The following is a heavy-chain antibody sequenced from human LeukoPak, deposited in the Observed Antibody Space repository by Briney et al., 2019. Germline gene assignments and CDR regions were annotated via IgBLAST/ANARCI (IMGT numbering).Heavy chain of an antibody. CDR3: ATVHYYYDSSGSSYFDY. V-gene: IGHV1-2*02. Sequence: ASVKVSCKASGYTFTGYYMHWVRQAPGQGLEWMGWINPNSGGTNYAQKFQGRVTMTEDTSTDTAYMELSSLRSEDTAVYYCATVHYYYDSSGSSYFDYWGQGTLVTVSS. CDR2: INPNSGGT. J-gene: IGHJ4*02. D-gene: IGHD3-22*01. CDR1: GYTFTGYY.